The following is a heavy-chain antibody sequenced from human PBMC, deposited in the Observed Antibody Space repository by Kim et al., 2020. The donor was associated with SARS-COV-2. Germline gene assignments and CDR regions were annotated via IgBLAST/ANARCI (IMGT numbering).Heavy chain of an antibody. CDR3: AYYEILTGQPPSVY. J-gene: IGHJ4*02. D-gene: IGHD3-9*01. Sequence: GGSLRLSCAASGFTFSGSAMHWVRQASGKGLEWVGRIRSKANSYATAYAASVKGRFTISRDDSKNTAYLQMNSLKTEDTAVYYCAYYEILTGQPPSVYWGQGPLVTVSS. V-gene: IGHV3-73*01. CDR1: GFTFSGSA. CDR2: IRSKANSYAT.